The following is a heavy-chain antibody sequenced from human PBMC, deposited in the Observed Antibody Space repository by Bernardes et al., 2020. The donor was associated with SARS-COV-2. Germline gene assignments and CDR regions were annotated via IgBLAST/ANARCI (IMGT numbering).Heavy chain of an antibody. CDR1: GFIVSNKY. CDR3: ARGEAVTILGVPIRGRWYFDL. Sequence: GGSLRLSCAASGFIVSNKYMTWVRQAPGKGLEWVSVIYSDGTIFYTDSVKGRFTISRDNSKNTLYLQMNSLRVEDAAVYYCARGEAVTILGVPIRGRWYFDLWGRGTQVSVSS. J-gene: IGHJ2*01. D-gene: IGHD3-3*01. V-gene: IGHV3-66*02. CDR2: IYSDGTI.